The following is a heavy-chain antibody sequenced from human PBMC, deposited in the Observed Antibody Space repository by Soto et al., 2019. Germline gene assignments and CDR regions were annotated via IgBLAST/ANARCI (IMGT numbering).Heavy chain of an antibody. V-gene: IGHV3-23*01. J-gene: IGHJ4*02. D-gene: IGHD3-10*01. Sequence: EVQLLESGGGLVQPGGSLRLSCAASGFTFSSYAMSWVRQAPGKGLEWVSIIGVGGGDRYYPESVKGPFTISRDKSRDTPYLEMNSLRDEDTAVYYCARVRFGELVWGQGTLVTVSS. CDR3: ARVRFGELV. CDR1: GFTFSSYA. CDR2: IGVGGGDR.